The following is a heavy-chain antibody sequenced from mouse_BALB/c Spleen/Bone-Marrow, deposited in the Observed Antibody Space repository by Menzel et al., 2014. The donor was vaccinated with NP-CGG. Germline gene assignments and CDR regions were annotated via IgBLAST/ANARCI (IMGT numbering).Heavy chain of an antibody. CDR1: GFSLTSYG. J-gene: IGHJ2*01. Sequence: VKLVESGPGLVAPSQSLSITCTASGFSLTSYGVHWVRQPPGKGLEWLGVIWAGGSTNYNSALMSRLSISKDNSKSQVFLKMNSLQTDDTAMYYCARRGDGYYLDYWGQGTPLTVSS. CDR2: IWAGGST. V-gene: IGHV2-9*02. CDR3: ARRGDGYYLDY. D-gene: IGHD2-3*01.